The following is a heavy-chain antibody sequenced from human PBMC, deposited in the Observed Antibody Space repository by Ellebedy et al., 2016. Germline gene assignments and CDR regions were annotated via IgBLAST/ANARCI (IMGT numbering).Heavy chain of an antibody. V-gene: IGHV3-48*04. CDR2: IRSSSSTI. D-gene: IGHD1-1*01. CDR3: AIDTGRNRRNLQLDS. J-gene: IGHJ4*02. CDR1: GFTFATSG. Sequence: GGSLRLSCVASGFTFATSGMNWVRHAPGQWLEWIANIRSSSSTINYADAVKGRFTISRDNAKSSLFLQVNGLRAEDTAMYYCAIDTGRNRRNLQLDSWGPGTLVTVSS.